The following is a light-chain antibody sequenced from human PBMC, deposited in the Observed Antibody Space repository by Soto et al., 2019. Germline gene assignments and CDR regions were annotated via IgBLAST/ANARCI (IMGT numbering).Light chain of an antibody. CDR3: QQSYSTPRT. V-gene: IGKV1-39*01. J-gene: IGKJ1*01. CDR1: QSINSY. CDR2: AAS. Sequence: DIQMTQSPSSLSASVGDRATITCRASQSINSYLNWYKQKPGKAPKLLIFAASSLQSGVPSRFSGSGSGTDFTLTISSRKHEDFATYYCQQSYSTPRTFGEGTKVEIK.